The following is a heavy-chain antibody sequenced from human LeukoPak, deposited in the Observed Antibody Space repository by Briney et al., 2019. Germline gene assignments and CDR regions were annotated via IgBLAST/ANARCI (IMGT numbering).Heavy chain of an antibody. J-gene: IGHJ1*01. V-gene: IGHV3-30*10. Sequence: QPGGSLTLSCQVSGFTFRRYALHWVRQAPDKGLEWVAVISYDGSKEEYRDAVKGRFTISRDNSKNTLYLQMNSLRAEDTAVYYCARVFWTEDYDGDKPPAYWGQGTLVTVSS. CDR2: ISYDGSKE. D-gene: IGHD4-23*01. CDR3: ARVFWTEDYDGDKPPAY. CDR1: GFTFRRYA.